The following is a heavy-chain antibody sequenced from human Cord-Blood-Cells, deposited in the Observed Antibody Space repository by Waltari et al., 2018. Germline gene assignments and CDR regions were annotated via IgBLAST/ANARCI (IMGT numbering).Heavy chain of an antibody. V-gene: IGHV3-30*02. J-gene: IGHJ4*02. D-gene: IGHD7-27*01. CDR3: AKDRNWGSDTAVFDY. CDR2: IRYAGSNK. CDR1: GFTFSSYG. Sequence: GGGVVQPGGSLRLSCAASGFTFSSYGMHWVRQAPGKGLEWVAFIRYAGSNKYYADSVKGRFTISRDNSKNTLYLQMNSLRAEDTAVYYCAKDRNWGSDTAVFDYWGQGTLVTVSS.